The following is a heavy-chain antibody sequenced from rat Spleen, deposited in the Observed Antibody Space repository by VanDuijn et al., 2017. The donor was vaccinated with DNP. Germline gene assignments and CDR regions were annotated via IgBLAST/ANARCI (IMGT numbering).Heavy chain of an antibody. D-gene: IGHD1-4*01. V-gene: IGHV5-7*01. Sequence: EVQLVESGGGLVQPGRSLKLSCAVSGITFSDHNMAWVRQAPKKDLEWVATINYDGSDTYYRDSVKGRFTISSDNAKSTLYLQMDSLRSEDTATYYCSGRPPPTRGPVDYWGQGVMVTVS. CDR1: GITFSDHN. CDR2: INYDGSDT. J-gene: IGHJ2*01. CDR3: SGRPPPTRGPVDY.